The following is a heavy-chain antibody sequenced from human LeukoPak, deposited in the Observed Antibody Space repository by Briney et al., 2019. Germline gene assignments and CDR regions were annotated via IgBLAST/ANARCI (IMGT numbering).Heavy chain of an antibody. CDR1: GGSFSGYY. D-gene: IGHD6-19*01. CDR3: ARRRGSSGWYAPHFDY. V-gene: IGHV4-34*01. Sequence: SETLSLTCAVYGGSFSGYYWSWIRQPPGKGLEWIGEISHSGSTNYNPSLKSRVTISVDTSKNQFSLKLSSVTAADTAVYYCARRRGSSGWYAPHFDYWGQGTLVTVSS. J-gene: IGHJ4*02. CDR2: ISHSGST.